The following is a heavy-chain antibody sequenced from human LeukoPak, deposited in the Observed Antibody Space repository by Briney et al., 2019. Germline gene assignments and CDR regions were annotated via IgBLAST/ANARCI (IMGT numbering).Heavy chain of an antibody. CDR3: ARSSYSSSSSV. CDR2: INSDGSIT. Sequence: GGSLRLSCAASGFTFTTYWMHWVRHAPGKGLVWVSHINSDGSITSYADSVKGRFTISRDNAKNSLYLQINSLRAEDTAVYYCARSSYSSSSSVWGQGTMVTVSS. V-gene: IGHV3-74*01. J-gene: IGHJ3*01. D-gene: IGHD6-6*01. CDR1: GFTFTTYW.